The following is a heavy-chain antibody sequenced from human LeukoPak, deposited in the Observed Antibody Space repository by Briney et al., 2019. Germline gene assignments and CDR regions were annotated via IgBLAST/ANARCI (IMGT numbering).Heavy chain of an antibody. D-gene: IGHD5-18*01. Sequence: GGSLRLSCAASAFXFSTYWISWVRQAPGKGLEWVANIKQDGSEKYYVDSVKGRFTISRDNAKDSLYLQMNSLRAEDTAVYYCARARFSYGHYYFDYWGQGTLVTVSS. J-gene: IGHJ4*02. CDR2: IKQDGSEK. CDR3: ARARFSYGHYYFDY. CDR1: AFXFSTYW. V-gene: IGHV3-7*04.